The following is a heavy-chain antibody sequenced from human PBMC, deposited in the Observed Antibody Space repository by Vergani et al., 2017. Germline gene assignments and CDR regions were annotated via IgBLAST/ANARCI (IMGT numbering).Heavy chain of an antibody. D-gene: IGHD6-13*01. CDR3: ARAYSSSWYDPLLKYYYYYGMDV. Sequence: QVQLVQSGAEVKKPGASVKVSCKASGYTFTGYYMHWVRQAPGQGLEWMGWINPNSGGTNYAQKFQGRVTMTTDTSTSTAYMELRSLRSDDTAVYYCARAYSSSWYDPLLKYYYYYGMDVWGQGTTVTVSS. V-gene: IGHV1-2*02. CDR1: GYTFTGYY. J-gene: IGHJ6*02. CDR2: INPNSGGT.